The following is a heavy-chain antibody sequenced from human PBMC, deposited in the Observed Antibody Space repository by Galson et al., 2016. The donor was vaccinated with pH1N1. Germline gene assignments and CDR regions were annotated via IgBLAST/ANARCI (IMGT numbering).Heavy chain of an antibody. CDR2: DDSEDGET. D-gene: IGHD2/OR15-2a*01. CDR1: GDTFSDYF. J-gene: IGHJ4*02. CDR3: HSTWVKTTAYDDY. V-gene: IGHV1-69-2*01. Sequence: VKVSCKVSGDTFSDYFMHWVQQAPGRGLQWMGLDDSEDGETEYAENFQGRITITADRSTDTVYMEMSNLRPDDTAVYYCHSTWVKTTAYDDYWGQGTLVTVSS.